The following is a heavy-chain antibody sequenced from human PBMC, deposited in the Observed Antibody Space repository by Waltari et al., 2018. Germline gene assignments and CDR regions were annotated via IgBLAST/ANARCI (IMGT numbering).Heavy chain of an antibody. CDR3: ARVGSSDDAFDI. J-gene: IGHJ3*02. CDR1: GFTFSSYS. Sequence: EVQLVESGGGLVKPGGSLRLSCAASGFTFSSYSMNWVRQAPGKGLEWVSSISSSSSYIYYADSVKGRFTISRDNAKNSLYLQMNSLRAEDTAVYYCARVGSSDDAFDIWGQGTMVTVSS. V-gene: IGHV3-21*01. CDR2: ISSSSSYI. D-gene: IGHD6-13*01.